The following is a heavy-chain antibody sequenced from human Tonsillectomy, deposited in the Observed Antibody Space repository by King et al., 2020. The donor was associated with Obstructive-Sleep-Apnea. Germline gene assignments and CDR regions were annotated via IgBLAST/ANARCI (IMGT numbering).Heavy chain of an antibody. J-gene: IGHJ4*02. D-gene: IGHD6-19*01. CDR3: ARGNGWSTELDY. V-gene: IGHV3-30*04. Sequence: VQLVESGGGVVQPGRSLRLSCAASGFTFSSYAMHWVRQAPGKGLEGGAVISYDGSNKYYADSVKGRFTISRDNSKNTLYLQMNSLRVEDTAVYYCARGNGWSTELDYWGQGTLVTVSS. CDR2: ISYDGSNK. CDR1: GFTFSSYA.